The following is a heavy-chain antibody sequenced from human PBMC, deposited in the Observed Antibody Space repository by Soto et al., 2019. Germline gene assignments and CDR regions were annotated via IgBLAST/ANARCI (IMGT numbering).Heavy chain of an antibody. Sequence: LRLSCPASGLNFSSHGMHWVRQAPGRGLEWVAVISYDGSNKYYADSVKGRFTISRDNSKNTLYLQMNSLRAEDTAVYYCASSPDIVVVPTYWGQGTLVTVSS. CDR1: GLNFSSHG. J-gene: IGHJ4*02. CDR2: ISYDGSNK. D-gene: IGHD2-2*01. V-gene: IGHV3-30*03. CDR3: ASSPDIVVVPTY.